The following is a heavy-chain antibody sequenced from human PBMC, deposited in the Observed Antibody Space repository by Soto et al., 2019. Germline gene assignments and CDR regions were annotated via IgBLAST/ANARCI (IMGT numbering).Heavy chain of an antibody. CDR1: GFTVSSNY. D-gene: IGHD1-26*01. CDR2: IYSGGST. J-gene: IGHJ4*02. V-gene: IGHV3-53*01. Sequence: SLRLSCAASGFTVSSNYMSWVRQAPGKGLEWVSVIYSGGSTYYADSVKGRFTISRDNSKNTLYLQMNSLRAEDTAVYYCARSPMGATYFDYWGQGTLVTVSS. CDR3: ARSPMGATYFDY.